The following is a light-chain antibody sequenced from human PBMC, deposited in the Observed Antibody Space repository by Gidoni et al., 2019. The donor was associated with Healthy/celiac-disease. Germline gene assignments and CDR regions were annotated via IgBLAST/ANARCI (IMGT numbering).Light chain of an antibody. J-gene: IGKJ3*01. CDR1: QSVSSY. CDR3: QQRSNWLPGGT. CDR2: DAS. Sequence: EIVLTQSPATLSLSPGERATLSCRASQSVSSYLAWYQQKPGQAPRLLIYDASNRATGIPARFSGSGSGTDFTLTISSREPEDFAVYYCQQRSNWLPGGTFGPGTKVDIK. V-gene: IGKV3-11*01.